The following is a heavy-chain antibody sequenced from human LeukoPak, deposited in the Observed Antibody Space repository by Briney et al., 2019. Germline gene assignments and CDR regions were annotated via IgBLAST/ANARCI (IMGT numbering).Heavy chain of an antibody. Sequence: SETLSLTCAVYGGSFSGYYWSWIRQPPGKGLEWIGEINHSGSTNYNPSLKSRVTISVDTSKNQFSLKLSSVTAADTAVYYCARGSVDTAMVQIDYWGQGTLVTVSS. V-gene: IGHV4-34*01. CDR3: ARGSVDTAMVQIDY. D-gene: IGHD5-18*01. CDR2: INHSGST. J-gene: IGHJ4*02. CDR1: GGSFSGYY.